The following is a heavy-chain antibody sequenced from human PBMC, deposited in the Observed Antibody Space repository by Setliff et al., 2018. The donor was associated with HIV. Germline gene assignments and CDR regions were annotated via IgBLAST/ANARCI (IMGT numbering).Heavy chain of an antibody. J-gene: IGHJ4*02. CDR2: INVNNDAT. CDR1: GYTFTSHY. V-gene: IGHV1-2*02. Sequence: GASVKVSCKASGYTFTSHYIHWVRQAPGQGLEWMGWINVNNDATNYAQKFQGRVSMTRDTSISTACMELRSLTSDDTAVYYCARNIDMHYDFWSAYDYWGQGALVTVSS. D-gene: IGHD3-3*01. CDR3: ARNIDMHYDFWSAYDY.